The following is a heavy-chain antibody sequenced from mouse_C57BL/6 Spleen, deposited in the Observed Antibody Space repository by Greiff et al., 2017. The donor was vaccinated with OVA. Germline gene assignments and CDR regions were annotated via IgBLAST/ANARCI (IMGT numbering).Heavy chain of an antibody. V-gene: IGHV5-16*01. J-gene: IGHJ1*03. CDR2: INYDGSST. CDR3: ARDIRLPYWYFDV. D-gene: IGHD5-5*01. Sequence: EVKLMESEGGLVQPGSSMKLSCTASGFTFSDYYMAWVRQVPEKGLEWVANINYDGSSTYYLDSLKSRFIISRDNAKNILYLQMSSLKSEDTATYYCARDIRLPYWYFDVGGTGTTVTVSS. CDR1: GFTFSDYY.